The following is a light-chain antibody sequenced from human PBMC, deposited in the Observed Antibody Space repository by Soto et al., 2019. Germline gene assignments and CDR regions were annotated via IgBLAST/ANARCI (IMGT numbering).Light chain of an antibody. CDR3: CSYAGSYTVV. J-gene: IGLJ2*01. V-gene: IGLV2-11*01. Sequence: QSALTQPRSVSGSPGQSVTISCTGTSSDVGGYNYVSWYQHHPGKAPTLILFDVNQRPSGVPHRFSGSKSGNTASLTISGLQDEDEATYYCCSYAGSYTVVFGGGTNRTVL. CDR1: SSDVGGYNY. CDR2: DVN.